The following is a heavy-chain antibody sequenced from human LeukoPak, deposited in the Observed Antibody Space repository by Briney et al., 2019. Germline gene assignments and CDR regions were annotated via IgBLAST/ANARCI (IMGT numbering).Heavy chain of an antibody. V-gene: IGHV3-30-3*01. J-gene: IGHJ4*02. CDR2: ISYDGSNK. CDR3: ARGSEDNRITMIVVVFDY. D-gene: IGHD3-22*01. Sequence: GGSLRLSCAASGFTFSSYAMHWVRQAPGKGLEWVAVISYDGSNKYYADSVKGRFTISRDNSKNTLYLQMNSLRAEDTAVYYCARGSEDNRITMIVVVFDYWGQGTLVTVSS. CDR1: GFTFSSYA.